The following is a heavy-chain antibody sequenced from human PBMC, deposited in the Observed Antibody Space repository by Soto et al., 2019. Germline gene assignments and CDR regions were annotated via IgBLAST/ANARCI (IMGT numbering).Heavy chain of an antibody. CDR3: AQTREGYSYGPNYWYFDL. CDR2: IFSNDKK. J-gene: IGHJ2*01. D-gene: IGHD5-18*01. V-gene: IGHV2-26*01. Sequence: SGPTLVNPTETLTLTCTVSGFSLSNARMGVSWIRQPPGKALEWLAHIFSNDKKSYSTSLKSRLTISKDTSKSQVVLTMTNMDPVDTATYYCAQTREGYSYGPNYWYFDLWGRGTLVTVSS. CDR1: GFSLSNARMG.